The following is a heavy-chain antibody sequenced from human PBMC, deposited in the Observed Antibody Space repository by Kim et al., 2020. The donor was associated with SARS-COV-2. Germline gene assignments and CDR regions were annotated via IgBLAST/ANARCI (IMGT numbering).Heavy chain of an antibody. Sequence: GESLKISCKTSGYTFDNFWIGWVRQLSGKGLEWMGGIFPDDSETRYRPSFEGQITISADKSLKTAYLQWSSLKASDTAVYYCVLSGSYDILTHYYKHFDYWGPGTLVTVSS. CDR3: VLSGSYDILTHYYKHFDY. CDR2: IFPDDSET. V-gene: IGHV5-51*06. J-gene: IGHJ4*02. D-gene: IGHD3-9*01. CDR1: GYTFDNFW.